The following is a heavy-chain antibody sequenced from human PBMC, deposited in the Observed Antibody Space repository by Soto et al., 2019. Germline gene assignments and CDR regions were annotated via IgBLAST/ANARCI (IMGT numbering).Heavy chain of an antibody. Sequence: PGGSLRLSCAASGFTFSSYGMHWVRQAPGKGLEWVAVISYDGSNKYYADSVKGRFTISRDNSKNTPYLQMNSLRAEDTAVYYCAKDIMVRGVPYYYYYGMDVWGQGTTVTVSS. CDR1: GFTFSSYG. CDR3: AKDIMVRGVPYYYYYGMDV. J-gene: IGHJ6*02. D-gene: IGHD3-10*01. V-gene: IGHV3-30*18. CDR2: ISYDGSNK.